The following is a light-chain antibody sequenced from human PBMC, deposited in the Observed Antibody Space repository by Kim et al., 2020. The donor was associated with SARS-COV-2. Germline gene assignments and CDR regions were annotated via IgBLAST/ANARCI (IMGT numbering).Light chain of an antibody. J-gene: IGKJ3*01. Sequence: FSPGERATLSCRARQSVRSSYLAWCQQHPGQAHRLLIYGASSRATGIPDMFSGSGSGTDFTLTISRLEPEDFAVYYCQQYGSSPGFGPGTKVDSK. CDR2: GAS. CDR3: QQYGSSPG. CDR1: QSVRSSY. V-gene: IGKV3-20*01.